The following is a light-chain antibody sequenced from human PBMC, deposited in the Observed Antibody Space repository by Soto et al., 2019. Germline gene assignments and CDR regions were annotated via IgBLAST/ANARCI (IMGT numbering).Light chain of an antibody. J-gene: IGLJ2*01. Sequence: QSVLTQPASVSGSPGQSITISCTGASSDVGGYNYVSWYQQHPGKAPKLMIYEVSNRPSGVSNRFSGSKSGNTASLTISGLQAEDEADYYCSSYTGISTLVFGGGTKLTVL. CDR2: EVS. CDR1: SSDVGGYNY. CDR3: SSYTGISTLV. V-gene: IGLV2-14*01.